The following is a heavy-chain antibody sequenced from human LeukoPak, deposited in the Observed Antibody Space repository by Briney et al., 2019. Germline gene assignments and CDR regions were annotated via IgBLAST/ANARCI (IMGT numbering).Heavy chain of an antibody. CDR3: ARCGSGSSVYFDY. Sequence: PSETLSLTCTVSGGSISSGGYYWSWIRQHPGKGLEWIGYIYYSGSTYYNPSLKSRVTISVDTSKNQFSLKLSSVTAADTAVYYCARCGSGSSVYFDYWGQGTLVTVSS. V-gene: IGHV4-31*03. J-gene: IGHJ4*02. CDR1: GGSISSGGYY. D-gene: IGHD3-10*01. CDR2: IYYSGST.